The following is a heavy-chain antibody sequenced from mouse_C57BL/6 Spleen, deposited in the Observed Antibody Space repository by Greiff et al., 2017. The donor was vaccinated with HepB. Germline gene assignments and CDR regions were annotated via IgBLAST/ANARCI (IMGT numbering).Heavy chain of an antibody. CDR1: GFNIKDDY. CDR2: IDPENGDT. CDR3: TTLPDFDY. J-gene: IGHJ2*01. Sequence: EVKLMESGAELVRPGASVKLSCTASGFNIKDDYMHWVKQRPEQGLEWIGWIDPENGDTEYASKFQGKATITADTSSNTAYLQLSSLTSEDTAVYYCTTLPDFDYWGQGTTLTVSS. V-gene: IGHV14-4*01.